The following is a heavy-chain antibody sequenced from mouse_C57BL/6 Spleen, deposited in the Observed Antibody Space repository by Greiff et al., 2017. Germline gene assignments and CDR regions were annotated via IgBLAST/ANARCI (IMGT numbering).Heavy chain of an antibody. D-gene: IGHD1-1*01. V-gene: IGHV2-9-1*01. Sequence: QVQLKESGPGLVAPSQSLSITCTVSGFSLTSYAISWVRQPPGKGLEWLGVIWTGGGTNYNSALKSRLSISKDNSKSQVFLKMNSLQTDDTARYYCARKGIFGTTVNGDLTYFDYWGQGTTLTVSS. CDR2: IWTGGGT. J-gene: IGHJ2*01. CDR1: GFSLTSYA. CDR3: ARKGIFGTTVNGDLTYFDY.